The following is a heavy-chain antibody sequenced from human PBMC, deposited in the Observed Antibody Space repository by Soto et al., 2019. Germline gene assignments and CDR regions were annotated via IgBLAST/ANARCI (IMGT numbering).Heavy chain of an antibody. CDR2: TNPSGGST. V-gene: IGHV1-46*01. Sequence: ASVKVSCKASGYTFTSYYMHWVRQAPGQGLEWMGITNPSGGSTSYAQKFQGRVTMTRDTSTSTVYMELSSLRSEDTAVYYCARDQSIAVAGTGDYYYYYGMDVWGQGTTVTVSS. D-gene: IGHD6-19*01. CDR1: GYTFTSYY. J-gene: IGHJ6*02. CDR3: ARDQSIAVAGTGDYYYYYGMDV.